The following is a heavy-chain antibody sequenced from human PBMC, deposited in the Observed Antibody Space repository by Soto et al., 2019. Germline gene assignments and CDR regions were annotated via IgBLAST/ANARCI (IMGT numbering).Heavy chain of an antibody. J-gene: IGHJ4*02. CDR1: GFTFSSYE. CDR3: ARDHLTISGVETNDYFDY. Sequence: PGGSLRLSCAASGFTFSSYEMDWVRQAPGKGLEWVSYISSSGSTIYYADSVKGRFTISRDNAKNSLYLQMNSLRAEDTAVYYCARDHLTISGVETNDYFDYWGQGTLVTVSS. CDR2: ISSSGSTI. D-gene: IGHD3-3*01. V-gene: IGHV3-48*03.